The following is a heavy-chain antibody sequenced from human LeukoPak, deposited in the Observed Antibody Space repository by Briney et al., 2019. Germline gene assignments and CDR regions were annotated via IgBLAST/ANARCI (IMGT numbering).Heavy chain of an antibody. V-gene: IGHV3-21*01. J-gene: IGHJ4*02. CDR1: GFTFDDYG. D-gene: IGHD5-24*01. Sequence: GGSLRLSCAASGFTFDDYGMHWVRQAPGKGLEWVSSISSGSTYIYYADSVKGRFTISRDNAKNSLYLQMNNLRAEDTAVYYCARVNGYNWNFDYWGQGTLVTVSS. CDR2: ISSGSTYI. CDR3: ARVNGYNWNFDY.